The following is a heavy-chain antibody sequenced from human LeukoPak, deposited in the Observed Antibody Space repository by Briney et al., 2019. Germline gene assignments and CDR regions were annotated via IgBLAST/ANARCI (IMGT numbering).Heavy chain of an antibody. V-gene: IGHV3-53*05. D-gene: IGHD1-26*01. J-gene: IGHJ4*02. CDR3: AKGWAYSGSYYSFDY. Sequence: GRSLRLSCAASGFTVSSIYMSWVRQAPGKGLEWVSVIYSGGNTYYADSVKGRFTISRDNSKNTLYVQMNSLRAEDTAVYYCAKGWAYSGSYYSFDYWGQGTLVTVSS. CDR2: IYSGGNT. CDR1: GFTVSSIY.